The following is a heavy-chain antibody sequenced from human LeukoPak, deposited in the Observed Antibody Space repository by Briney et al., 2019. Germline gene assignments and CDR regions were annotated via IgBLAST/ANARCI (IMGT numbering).Heavy chain of an antibody. CDR2: MIPIFGTA. J-gene: IGHJ3*02. D-gene: IGHD2-15*01. CDR3: ARESDSRGYCSGGSCRPDAIDI. CDR1: GGTFSSYA. V-gene: IGHV1-69*05. Sequence: ASVKVSCKASGGTFSSYAISWVRQAPGQGLEWMGGMIPIFGTANYAQKFQGRVTITTDESTSTAYMELSSLRSEDTAVYYCARESDSRGYCSGGSCRPDAIDIWGQGTMVTVSS.